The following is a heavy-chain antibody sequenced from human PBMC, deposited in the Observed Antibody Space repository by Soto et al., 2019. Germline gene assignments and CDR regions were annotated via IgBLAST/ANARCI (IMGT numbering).Heavy chain of an antibody. Sequence: EVQLVESGGGVVQSGGSLRLSCTASGLILSNYNMFGVRQAQGKGLEGVSFITINGPSIKYLDGGKGRFTISRDNAKNSLYLPMDSLRDEDTAVYYCARSFGGGRWDYWGQGTPVTVSS. CDR2: ITINGPSI. D-gene: IGHD3-16*01. V-gene: IGHV3-48*02. CDR3: ARSFGGGRWDY. J-gene: IGHJ4*02. CDR1: GLILSNYN.